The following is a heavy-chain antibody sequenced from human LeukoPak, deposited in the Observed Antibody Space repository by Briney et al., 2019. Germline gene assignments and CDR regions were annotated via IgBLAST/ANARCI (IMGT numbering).Heavy chain of an antibody. CDR3: ARDASASWDYFDY. Sequence: GGSLRLSCAASGFTFSSYSMNWVRQAPGKGLEWVSSISSSSSYIYYADSVKGRFTISRDNAKDSLYLQMNSLRAEDTAVYYCARDASASWDYFDYWGQGTLVTVSS. CDR2: ISSSSSYI. D-gene: IGHD6-25*01. CDR1: GFTFSSYS. J-gene: IGHJ4*02. V-gene: IGHV3-21*01.